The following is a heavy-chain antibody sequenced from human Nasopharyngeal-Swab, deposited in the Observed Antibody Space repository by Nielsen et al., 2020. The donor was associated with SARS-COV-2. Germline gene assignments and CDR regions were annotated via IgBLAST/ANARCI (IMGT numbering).Heavy chain of an antibody. J-gene: IGHJ5*02. D-gene: IGHD3-3*01. CDR3: ARLERFLEWSNWFDP. Sequence: GESLKISCKGSGYSFTSYWNSWVRQMPGKGLEWMGRIDPSDSYTNYSPSFQGHVTISADKSISTAYLQWSSLKASDTAMYYCARLERFLEWSNWFDPWGQGTLVTVSS. CDR2: IDPSDSYT. V-gene: IGHV5-10-1*01. CDR1: GYSFTSYW.